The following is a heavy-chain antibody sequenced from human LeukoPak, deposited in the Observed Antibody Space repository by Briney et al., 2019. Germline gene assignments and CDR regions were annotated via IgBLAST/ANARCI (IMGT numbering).Heavy chain of an antibody. J-gene: IGHJ4*02. CDR3: ARAVIRGIHFDS. CDR2: INPDIDVA. CDR1: GYTFTDHY. Sequence: ASVQVSCRASGYTFTDHYIHWVRQAPGRGLEWMGRINPDIDVANYAEKFQGRVTMTRDTSISTAYMDLGSLTSDDTAVYYCARAVIRGIHFDSWGQGTLVTVSS. V-gene: IGHV1-2*06. D-gene: IGHD3-10*01.